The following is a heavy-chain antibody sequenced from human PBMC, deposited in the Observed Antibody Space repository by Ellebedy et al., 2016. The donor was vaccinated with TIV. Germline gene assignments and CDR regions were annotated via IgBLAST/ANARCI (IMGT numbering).Heavy chain of an antibody. CDR1: GFTFNNSG. Sequence: GESLKISCAASGFTFNNSGMNWVRQAPGKGLERVAFIRFDGNNAYYADSVKGRFTISRDNSESSLCLQMNSLRPEDTALYHCAKDKMPYSTGWSPFDSWGQGTLVTVSS. D-gene: IGHD6-19*01. J-gene: IGHJ4*02. V-gene: IGHV3-30*02. CDR2: IRFDGNNA. CDR3: AKDKMPYSTGWSPFDS.